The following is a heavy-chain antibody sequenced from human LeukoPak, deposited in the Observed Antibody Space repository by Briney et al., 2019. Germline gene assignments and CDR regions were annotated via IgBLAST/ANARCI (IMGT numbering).Heavy chain of an antibody. J-gene: IGHJ4*02. D-gene: IGHD4/OR15-4a*01. V-gene: IGHV3-21*01. CDR3: ATGGLYGGRYHY. Sequence: GGSLRLSCAASGLSFRSDSMGWVRHGPGERLEWGSSISSSSSYIYYADSVKGRFTISRDNAKNSLYLQMNSLRAEDTAVYYCATGGLYGGRYHYWGQGTLVTVSS. CDR1: GLSFRSDS. CDR2: ISSSSSYI.